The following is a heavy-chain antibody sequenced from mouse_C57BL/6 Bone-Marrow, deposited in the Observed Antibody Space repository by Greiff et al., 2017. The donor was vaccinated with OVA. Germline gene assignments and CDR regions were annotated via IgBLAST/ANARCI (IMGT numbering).Heavy chain of an antibody. V-gene: IGHV7-1*01. CDR3: ARDYFMDY. CDR2: SRNKANDYTT. CDR1: GFTFSDFY. J-gene: IGHJ4*01. Sequence: EVQRVDSGGGLVQSGRSLRLSCATSGFTFSDFYMEWVRQAPGKGLEWIAASRNKANDYTTEYSASVKGRFIVSRDTSQSILYLQMNALRAEDTAINYCARDYFMDYWGQGTSVTVSS.